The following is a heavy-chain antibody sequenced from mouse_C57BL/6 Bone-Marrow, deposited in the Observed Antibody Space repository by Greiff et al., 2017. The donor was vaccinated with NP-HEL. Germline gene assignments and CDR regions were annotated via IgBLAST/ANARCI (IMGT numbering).Heavy chain of an antibody. J-gene: IGHJ1*03. V-gene: IGHV5-15*01. Sequence: EVQGVESGGGLVQPGGSLKLSCAASGFTFSDYGMAWVRQAPRKGPEWVAFISNLAYSIYYADTVTGRFTISRENAKNTLYLEMSSLRSEDTAMYYCARQGVYYSNYWYFDVWGTGTTVTVSS. CDR1: GFTFSDYG. CDR2: ISNLAYSI. D-gene: IGHD1-1*01. CDR3: ARQGVYYSNYWYFDV.